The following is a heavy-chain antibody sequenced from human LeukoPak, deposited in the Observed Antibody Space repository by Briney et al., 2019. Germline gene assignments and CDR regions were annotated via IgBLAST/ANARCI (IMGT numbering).Heavy chain of an antibody. J-gene: IGHJ4*02. D-gene: IGHD4-23*01. Sequence: ASVNVSCKVSGYTLTELSMHWVRQAPGKGLEWMGGFDPEDGETIYAQKFQGRVTMTEDTSTDTAYMELSSLRSEDTAVYYCATKRPSYGGNSFDYWGQGTLVTVSS. CDR2: FDPEDGET. CDR3: ATKRPSYGGNSFDY. V-gene: IGHV1-24*01. CDR1: GYTLTELS.